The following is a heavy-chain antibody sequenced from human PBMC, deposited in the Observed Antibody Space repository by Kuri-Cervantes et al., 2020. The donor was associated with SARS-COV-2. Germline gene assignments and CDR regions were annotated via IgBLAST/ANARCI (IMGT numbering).Heavy chain of an antibody. J-gene: IGHJ3*02. D-gene: IGHD3-10*01. CDR2: IYYSGST. CDR3: ARERGILLWFRESYDAFDI. Sequence: GSLRLSCTVSGGSISSYYWSWIRQPPGKGLEWIGYIYYSGSTNYNPSLKSRVTMSVDTSKNQFSLKLSSVTAADTAVYYCARERGILLWFRESYDAFDIWGQGTMVTVSS. CDR1: GGSISSYY. V-gene: IGHV4-59*12.